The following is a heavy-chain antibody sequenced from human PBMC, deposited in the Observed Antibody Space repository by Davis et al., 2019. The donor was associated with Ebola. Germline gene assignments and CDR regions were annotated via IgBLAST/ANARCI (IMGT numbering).Heavy chain of an antibody. CDR1: GFTFSSYW. V-gene: IGHV3-7*01. D-gene: IGHD3-3*01. Sequence: GESLKISCAASGFTFSSYWMSWVRQAPGKGLEWVANIKQDGSETYYVDSVKGRFTISRDNAKNSLYLQMNSLRAEDTAVYYCARETITYDFWSGYYYYYYYGMDVWGQGTTVTVSS. CDR2: IKQDGSET. J-gene: IGHJ6*02. CDR3: ARETITYDFWSGYYYYYYYGMDV.